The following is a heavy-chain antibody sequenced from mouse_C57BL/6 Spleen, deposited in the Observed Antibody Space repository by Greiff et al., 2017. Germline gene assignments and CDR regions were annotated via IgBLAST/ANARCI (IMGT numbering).Heavy chain of an antibody. CDR1: GFTFSSYA. CDR3: ARDSAYYSIPQYFDV. V-gene: IGHV5-4*01. J-gene: IGHJ1*03. CDR2: ISDGGSYT. Sequence: EVKLVESGGGLVKPGGSLKLSCAASGFTFSSYAMSWVRQTPEKRLEWVATISDGGSYTYYPDNVKGRFTISRDNAKNNLYLQMSHLKSEDTAMYYCARDSAYYSIPQYFDVWGTGTTVTVSS. D-gene: IGHD2-5*01.